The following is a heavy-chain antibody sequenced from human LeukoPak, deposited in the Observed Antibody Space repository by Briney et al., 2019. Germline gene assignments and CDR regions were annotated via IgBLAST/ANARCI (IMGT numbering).Heavy chain of an antibody. CDR1: GGSFSGYY. D-gene: IGHD3-22*01. Sequence: NSSETLSLTCAVYGGSFSGYYWGWIRQPPGKGLEWIGSIYYSGSTYYNTSLKSRISISVDTSRNQFSLKLSSVSAADTAIYYCARQPSYYYESSGFDYWGQGTLVTVSS. J-gene: IGHJ4*02. CDR2: IYYSGST. V-gene: IGHV4-39*01. CDR3: ARQPSYYYESSGFDY.